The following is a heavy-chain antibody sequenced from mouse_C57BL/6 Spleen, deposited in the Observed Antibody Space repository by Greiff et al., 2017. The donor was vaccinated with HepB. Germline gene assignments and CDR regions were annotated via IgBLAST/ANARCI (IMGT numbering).Heavy chain of an antibody. J-gene: IGHJ3*01. CDR1: GYAFSSSW. Sequence: VQLQQSGPELVKPGASVKISCKASGYAFSSSWMNWVKQRPGQGLEWIGRLYPGDGDSNYNGKFKGKATLTADKSSSTAYMQLSILTSEDSAVYFCARGSTTYVADWGQGTRVTVSA. D-gene: IGHD2-14*01. CDR3: ARGSTTYVAD. CDR2: LYPGDGDS. V-gene: IGHV1-82*01.